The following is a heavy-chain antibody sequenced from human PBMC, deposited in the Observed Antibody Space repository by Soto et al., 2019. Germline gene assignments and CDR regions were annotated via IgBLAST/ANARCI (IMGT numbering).Heavy chain of an antibody. V-gene: IGHV3-15*01. CDR1: GFTFSNAW. D-gene: IGHD3-10*01. Sequence: GGSLRLSCAASGFTFSNAWMSWVRQAPGKGLEWVGRIKSKTDGGTTDYAAPVKGRFTISRDDSKNTLYLQMNSLKTEDTAVYYCTTDVRTLLWFGEYPRRFDYWGQGTLVTVSS. J-gene: IGHJ4*02. CDR3: TTDVRTLLWFGEYPRRFDY. CDR2: IKSKTDGGTT.